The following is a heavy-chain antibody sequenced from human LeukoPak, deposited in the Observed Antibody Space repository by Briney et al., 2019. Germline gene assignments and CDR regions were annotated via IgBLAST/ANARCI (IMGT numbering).Heavy chain of an antibody. Sequence: SETLSLTCTVSGGSISSGGYYWSWIRQPPGKGLEWIGYIYHSGSTYYNPSLKSRVTISVDTSKNQFSLKLSSVTAADTAVYYCARVAGYYYGSGSYNDPWGQGTLVTVSS. J-gene: IGHJ5*02. CDR3: ARVAGYYYGSGSYNDP. D-gene: IGHD3-10*01. V-gene: IGHV4-30-2*01. CDR1: GGSISSGGYY. CDR2: IYHSGST.